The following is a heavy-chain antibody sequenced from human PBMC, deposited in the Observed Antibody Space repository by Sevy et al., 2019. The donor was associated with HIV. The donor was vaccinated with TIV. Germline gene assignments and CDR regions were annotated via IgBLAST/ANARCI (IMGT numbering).Heavy chain of an antibody. CDR1: GFTFSSYW. J-gene: IGHJ1*01. D-gene: IGHD3-22*01. V-gene: IGHV3-74*01. CDR2: INSDGSST. CDR3: ARGPYYYDSSGYYSAYFQH. Sequence: GGSLRLSCAASGFTFSSYWMHWVRQAPGKGLVWVSRINSDGSSTSYADSVKGRFTISRDNAKNTLYLQMNSLRAEDTAVYYCARGPYYYDSSGYYSAYFQHWGQGTLVTVSS.